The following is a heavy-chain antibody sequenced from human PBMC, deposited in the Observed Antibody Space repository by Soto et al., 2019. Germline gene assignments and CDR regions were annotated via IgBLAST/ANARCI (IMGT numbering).Heavy chain of an antibody. Sequence: SETLSLTCAVYGGSFSGYYWSWIRQPPGKGLEWIGEINHSGSTNYNPSLKSRVTISVDTSKNQFSLKLSSVTAADTAVYYCARRGFPYCSGGSCYSGYYFDYWGQGTLVTVSS. CDR2: INHSGST. J-gene: IGHJ4*02. CDR1: GGSFSGYY. CDR3: ARRGFPYCSGGSCYSGYYFDY. D-gene: IGHD2-15*01. V-gene: IGHV4-34*01.